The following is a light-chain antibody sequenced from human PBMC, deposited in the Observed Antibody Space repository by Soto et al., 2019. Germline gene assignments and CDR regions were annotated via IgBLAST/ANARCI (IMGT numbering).Light chain of an antibody. CDR3: QQRSNLPPFT. Sequence: IVLTQSPATLSLSPGERATLSCRASQSVSSYLAWYQQKPGQAPRLLIYDASNRATGIPARFSGSGSGTDFTLTIISLEPEDFAVYYCQQRSNLPPFTFGPGTNVDIK. J-gene: IGKJ3*01. V-gene: IGKV3-11*01. CDR2: DAS. CDR1: QSVSSY.